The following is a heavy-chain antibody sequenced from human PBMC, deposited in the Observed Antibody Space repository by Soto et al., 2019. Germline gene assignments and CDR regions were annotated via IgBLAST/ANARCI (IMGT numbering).Heavy chain of an antibody. D-gene: IGHD2-15*01. V-gene: IGHV1-2*02. Sequence: ASVKVSCKASGYTFTDYYIHWVRQAPGQGLEWMGWINPDSGGTNYAQKFQGRVTMTRDTSISTAYMELSRLISDDTAVYYCARGDVRVVASFDPWGQGALVTVSS. CDR1: GYTFTDYY. CDR3: ARGDVRVVASFDP. J-gene: IGHJ5*02. CDR2: INPDSGGT.